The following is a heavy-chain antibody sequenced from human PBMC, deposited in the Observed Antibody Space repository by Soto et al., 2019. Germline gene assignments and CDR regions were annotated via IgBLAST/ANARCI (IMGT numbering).Heavy chain of an antibody. CDR1: GGSISSSSYY. CDR3: ARHRAAAGTPLPYYYYYYYMDV. J-gene: IGHJ6*03. V-gene: IGHV4-39*01. CDR2: IYYSGST. D-gene: IGHD6-13*01. Sequence: LPETLSLTCTVSGGSISSSSYYWGWIRQPPGKGLEWIGSIYYSGSTYYNPSLKSRVTISVDTSKNQFSLKLSSVTAADTAVYYCARHRAAAGTPLPYYYYYYYMDVWGKGTTVTVSS.